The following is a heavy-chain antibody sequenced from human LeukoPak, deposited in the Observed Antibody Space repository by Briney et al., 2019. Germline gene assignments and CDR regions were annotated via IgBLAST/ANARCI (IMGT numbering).Heavy chain of an antibody. Sequence: SQTLSLTCTVSGGSISSGGYYWSWIRQHPGTGLEWIGYIYYSGSTYYNPSLKSRVTISVDTSKNQFSLKLSSVTAADTAVYYCARENCGGDCYFAAYFDYWGQGTLVTVSS. D-gene: IGHD2-21*02. CDR2: IYYSGST. J-gene: IGHJ4*02. CDR3: ARENCGGDCYFAAYFDY. V-gene: IGHV4-31*03. CDR1: GGSISSGGYY.